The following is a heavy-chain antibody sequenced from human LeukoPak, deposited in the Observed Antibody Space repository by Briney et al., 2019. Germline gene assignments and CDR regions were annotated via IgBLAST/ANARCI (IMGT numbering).Heavy chain of an antibody. J-gene: IGHJ5*02. V-gene: IGHV1-46*01. D-gene: IGHD3-22*01. CDR2: INPSGGST. Sequence: ASVKVSCKASGYTFTSYYMHWVRQAPGQGLEWMGVINPSGGSTGYAQKFQGRVTMTRDTSTSTVYMELSSLRSEDTAVYYCARDAPDAIPMIGREDYNNWLDPWGQGTLVTVPS. CDR3: ARDAPDAIPMIGREDYNNWLDP. CDR1: GYTFTSYY.